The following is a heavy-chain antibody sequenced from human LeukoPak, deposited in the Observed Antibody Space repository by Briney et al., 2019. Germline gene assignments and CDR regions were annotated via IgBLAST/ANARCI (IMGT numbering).Heavy chain of an antibody. Sequence: PSETLSLTCTVSGGSISSGGYYWSWIWQPPGKGLEWIGYIYHSGSTYYNPSLKSRVTISVDRSKNQFSLKLSSVTAADTAVYYCARVKQGPSDIWGQGTMVTVSS. CDR1: GGSISSGGYY. CDR2: IYHSGST. J-gene: IGHJ3*02. V-gene: IGHV4-30-2*01. CDR3: ARVKQGPSDI.